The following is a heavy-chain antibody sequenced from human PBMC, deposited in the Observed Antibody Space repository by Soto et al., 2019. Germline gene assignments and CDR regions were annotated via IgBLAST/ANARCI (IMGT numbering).Heavy chain of an antibody. CDR1: GYTFTSYG. J-gene: IGHJ4*02. CDR3: ARDDGYCSGGSGRQFDY. V-gene: IGHV1-18*01. D-gene: IGHD2-15*01. CDR2: ISAYNGNT. Sequence: ASVKVSCKASGYTFTSYGISWVRQAPGQGLEWMGWISAYNGNTNYAQKLQGRVTMNTDTSTSTAYMELRSLRADDTAVYYCARDDGYCSGGSGRQFDYWGQGTLVTVSS.